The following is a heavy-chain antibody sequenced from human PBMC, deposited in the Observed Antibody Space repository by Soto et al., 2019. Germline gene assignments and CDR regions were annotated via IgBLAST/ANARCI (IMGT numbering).Heavy chain of an antibody. Sequence: QITLKESGPTLVKPTQTLTLTCTFSGFSLSTSGVGVGWIRQPPGKALGWLAFIYWDEDKRYSPSLKSRLTITKDTSKNQVVLTMTNMDPVDTATYYCARTSVNWGSRGLIDYWGQGTLVPVSS. CDR3: ARTSVNWGSRGLIDY. CDR1: GFSLSTSGVG. D-gene: IGHD7-27*01. V-gene: IGHV2-5*02. CDR2: IYWDEDK. J-gene: IGHJ4*02.